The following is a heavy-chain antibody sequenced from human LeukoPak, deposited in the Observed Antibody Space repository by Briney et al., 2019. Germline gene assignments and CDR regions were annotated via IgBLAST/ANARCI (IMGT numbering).Heavy chain of an antibody. V-gene: IGHV3-23*01. CDR2: LSGSGGST. CDR3: AKVDSGIVATGSPYFDY. Sequence: GGSLRLSCAASGFTFSNYAMSWVRQAPGKGLEWVSSLSGSGGSTYHADSVKGRFTISRDNSKNTLYLQMNSLRAEDTAVYYCAKVDSGIVATGSPYFDYWGQGALVTVSS. CDR1: GFTFSNYA. J-gene: IGHJ4*02. D-gene: IGHD6-13*01.